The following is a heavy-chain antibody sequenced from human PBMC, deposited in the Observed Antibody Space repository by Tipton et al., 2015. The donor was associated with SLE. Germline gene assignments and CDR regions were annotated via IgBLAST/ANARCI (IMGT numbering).Heavy chain of an antibody. CDR1: GDSISSSRYC. V-gene: IGHV4-39*07. J-gene: IGHJ2*01. CDR3: ATGISRTTFASRCRGGRCSSYYFDV. CDR2: ICFGGST. Sequence: TLSLTCTVSGDSISSSRYCWGWIRQPPGKGLEWVGHICFGGSTDYNRSLQSRVALSLDSSQNHFSLKLTSVTAADTAVYYCATGISRTTFASRCRGGRCSSYYFDVWGRGTLVTVSS. D-gene: IGHD2-15*01.